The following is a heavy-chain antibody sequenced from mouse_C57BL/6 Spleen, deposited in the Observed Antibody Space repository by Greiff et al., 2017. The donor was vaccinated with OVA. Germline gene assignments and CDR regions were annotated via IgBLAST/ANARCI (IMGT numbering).Heavy chain of an antibody. D-gene: IGHD4-1*01. V-gene: IGHV5-6*01. Sequence: EVNVVESGGDLVKPGGSLKLSCAASGFTFSSYGMSWVRQTPDKRLEWVATISSGGSYTYYPDSVKGRFTISRDNAKNTLYLQMSSLKSEDTAMYYCARHPNWDRKDFDYWGQGTTLTVSS. CDR2: ISSGGSYT. J-gene: IGHJ2*01. CDR1: GFTFSSYG. CDR3: ARHPNWDRKDFDY.